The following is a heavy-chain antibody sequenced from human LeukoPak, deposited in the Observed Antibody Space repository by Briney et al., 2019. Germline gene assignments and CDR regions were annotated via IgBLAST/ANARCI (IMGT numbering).Heavy chain of an antibody. CDR1: GFTFSSYS. Sequence: KAGGSLRLSCAASGFTFSSYSLNWVRQAPGKGLEWVSSISSTSNYRYYADSVKGRFTISRDNPKNTLYLQMNSLRAEDTAVYYCAKSGSGWSNWFDPWGQGTLVTVSS. D-gene: IGHD6-19*01. CDR3: AKSGSGWSNWFDP. J-gene: IGHJ5*02. V-gene: IGHV3-21*04. CDR2: ISSTSNYR.